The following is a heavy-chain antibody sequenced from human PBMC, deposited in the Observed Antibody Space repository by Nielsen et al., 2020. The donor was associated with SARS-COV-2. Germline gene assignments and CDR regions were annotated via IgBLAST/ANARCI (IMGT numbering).Heavy chain of an antibody. D-gene: IGHD6-13*01. CDR1: GDSFSINRAA. CDR3: ARGTYSSTWYETGRRYYFDY. Sequence: SQTLSLTRAISGDSFSINRAACHCIRPSPSSCLSWLGMTYSRSQWFTDYAVSVKSRIVINPDTSNNQFSLLLNSVTPEDTAVYYCARGTYSSTWYETGRRYYFDYWGQGTLVTVSS. J-gene: IGHJ4*02. CDR2: TYSRSQWFT. V-gene: IGHV6-1*01.